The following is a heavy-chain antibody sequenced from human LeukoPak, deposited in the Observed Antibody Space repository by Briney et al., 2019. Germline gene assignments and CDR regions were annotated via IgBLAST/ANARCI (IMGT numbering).Heavy chain of an antibody. CDR2: ISSSVSYI. V-gene: IGHV3-21*04. CDR1: RFTFSSYS. CDR3: ARGRTNNIVVVPAAIQGDWFDP. D-gene: IGHD2-2*02. J-gene: IGHJ5*02. Sequence: GGSLRLSCVASRFTFSSYSMHWVRQAPGKGLEWVSSISSSVSYIYYADSVKGRFTISRDNAKNSLYLQMNSLRAEDTAVYYCARGRTNNIVVVPAAIQGDWFDPWGQGTLVTVSS.